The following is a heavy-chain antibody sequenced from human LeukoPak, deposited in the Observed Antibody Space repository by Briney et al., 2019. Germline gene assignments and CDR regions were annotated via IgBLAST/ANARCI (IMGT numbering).Heavy chain of an antibody. V-gene: IGHV4-59*01. Sequence: SETLSLTCTVSGGSISSYYWSWIRQPPGKGLEWIGYIYYSGSTNYNPSLKSRVTISVDTSKNQFSLKLSSVTAADTAVYYCASHVYCSSTSCSGGNYYGMDVWGQGTTVTVSS. CDR1: GGSISSYY. D-gene: IGHD2-2*01. CDR3: ASHVYCSSTSCSGGNYYGMDV. CDR2: IYYSGST. J-gene: IGHJ6*02.